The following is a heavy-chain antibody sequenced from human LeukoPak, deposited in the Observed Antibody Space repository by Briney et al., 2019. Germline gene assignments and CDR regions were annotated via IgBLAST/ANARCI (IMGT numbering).Heavy chain of an antibody. J-gene: IGHJ5*02. D-gene: IGHD5-12*01. V-gene: IGHV1-8*02. Sequence: ASVKVSCKASGYTFTSYGISWVRQATGQGLEWMGWMNPNSGNTGYAQKFQGRVTMTRNTSISTAYMELSSLRSDDTAVYYCARALRGGDIGAFDPWGQGTLVTVSS. CDR2: MNPNSGNT. CDR3: ARALRGGDIGAFDP. CDR1: GYTFTSYG.